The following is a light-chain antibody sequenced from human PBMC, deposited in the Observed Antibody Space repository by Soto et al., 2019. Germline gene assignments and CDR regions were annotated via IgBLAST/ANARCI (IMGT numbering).Light chain of an antibody. V-gene: IGLV2-8*01. CDR3: SSYVGTNRYV. CDR2: EVY. CDR1: SSDVGGYNY. Sequence: QSALTQPPSASGAPGQSVTISCTGTSSDVGGYNYVSWYQHHPGKAPKLIIYEVYKRPSGVPDRFSGSKSGNTAALTVSGLQAEDEADYYCSSYVGTNRYVFGPVTKVPVL. J-gene: IGLJ1*01.